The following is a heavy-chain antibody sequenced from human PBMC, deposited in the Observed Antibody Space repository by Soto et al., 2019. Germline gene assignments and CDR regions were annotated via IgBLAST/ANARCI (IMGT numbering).Heavy chain of an antibody. CDR3: ARISRSGWPVDS. J-gene: IGHJ4*02. Sequence: GGSLRLSCAASGFTFSDYYMTWIRQAPGKGPEWFSYISASGNTIYYLDSVKGRFTISRDNAKNSLYLQMNSLRAEDTAVYYCARISRSGWPVDSWGQGALVTVSS. V-gene: IGHV3-11*01. CDR2: ISASGNTI. D-gene: IGHD6-19*01. CDR1: GFTFSDYY.